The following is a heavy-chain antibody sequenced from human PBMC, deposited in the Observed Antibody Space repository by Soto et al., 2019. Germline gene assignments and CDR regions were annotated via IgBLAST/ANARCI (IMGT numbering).Heavy chain of an antibody. Sequence: QVQLVESGGGVVQPGRSLRLSCAASGFTFSSYAMHWVRQAPGKGLEWVAVISYDGSNKYYADSVKGRFTISRDNSKNTLYLQMNSLRAEDTAVYYCARGPHIVLMVYAGGMDVWGQGTTVTVSS. D-gene: IGHD2-8*01. CDR2: ISYDGSNK. CDR3: ARGPHIVLMVYAGGMDV. V-gene: IGHV3-30-3*01. J-gene: IGHJ6*02. CDR1: GFTFSSYA.